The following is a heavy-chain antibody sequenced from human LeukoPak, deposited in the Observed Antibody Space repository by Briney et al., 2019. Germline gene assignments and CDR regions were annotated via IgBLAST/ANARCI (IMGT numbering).Heavy chain of an antibody. CDR2: INHSGST. J-gene: IGHJ4*02. V-gene: IGHV4-34*01. D-gene: IGHD3-22*01. Sequence: SETLSLTCAVYGGSFSGYYWSWIRQPPGKGLEWIGEINHSGSTNYNLSLKSRVTISVDTSKNQFSLKLSSVTAADTAVYYCARADYYDSSGYYYYFDYWGQGTWSPSRQ. CDR1: GGSFSGYY. CDR3: ARADYYDSSGYYYYFDY.